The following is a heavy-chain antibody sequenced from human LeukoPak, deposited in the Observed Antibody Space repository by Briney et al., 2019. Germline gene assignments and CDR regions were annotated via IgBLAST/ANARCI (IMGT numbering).Heavy chain of an antibody. CDR2: ISYDGSNK. D-gene: IGHD3-16*02. CDR1: GFLFSAYG. Sequence: PGGSLRLSCAASGFLFSAYGMHWVRQAPGKGLEWVAVISYDGSNKYFVDSVKGRFTISRDNSKNTLYLQMNSLRAEDTAVYYCAKTPITFGGVIVYYFDYWGQGTLVTVSS. J-gene: IGHJ4*02. V-gene: IGHV3-30*18. CDR3: AKTPITFGGVIVYYFDY.